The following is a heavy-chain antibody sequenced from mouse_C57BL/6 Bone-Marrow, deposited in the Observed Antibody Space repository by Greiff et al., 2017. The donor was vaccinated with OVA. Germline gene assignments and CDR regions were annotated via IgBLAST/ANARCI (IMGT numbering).Heavy chain of an antibody. V-gene: IGHV1-66*01. Sequence: QVQLQQSGPELVKPGASVKISCKASGYSFTSYYIHWVKQRPGQGLEWIGWIYPGSGKTKYNEKFKGKATLTADTSSSTAYMQLSSLTSEDSAVYYCARDLYSNCHYWGQGTTLTVAS. CDR1: GYSFTSYY. CDR2: IYPGSGKT. D-gene: IGHD2-5*01. J-gene: IGHJ2*01. CDR3: ARDLYSNCHY.